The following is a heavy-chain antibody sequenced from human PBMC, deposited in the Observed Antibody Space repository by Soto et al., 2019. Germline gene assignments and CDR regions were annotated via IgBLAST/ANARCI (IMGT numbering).Heavy chain of an antibody. D-gene: IGHD2-15*01. CDR2: ISCNSDSE. CDR1: GFTFDDYA. V-gene: IGHV3-9*01. CDR3: AKGAGYCSGYNCSYYGDF. Sequence: EVQLVESGGGLVQPGRSLRLSCAASGFTFDDYAMHWVRQVPGKGLEWVSGISCNSDSEAYADSVKGRFTVSRDNAKNSLYLQMNSLRPEDTALYYCAKGAGYCSGYNCSYYGDFWGQGTLVTVCS. J-gene: IGHJ4*02.